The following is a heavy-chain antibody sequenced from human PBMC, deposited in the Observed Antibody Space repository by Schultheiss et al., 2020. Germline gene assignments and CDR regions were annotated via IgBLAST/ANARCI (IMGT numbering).Heavy chain of an antibody. Sequence: SETLSLTCTVSGGSISSGDYYWSWIRQPPGKGLEWIGYIYYSGSTYYNPSLKSRVTISVDTSKSQSSLKLSSVTAADTAVYYCARDRYGSGSYRFWFDPWGQGNRGSVYS. D-gene: IGHD3-10*01. CDR3: ARDRYGSGSYRFWFDP. J-gene: IGHJ5*02. CDR1: GGSISSGDYY. V-gene: IGHV4-30-4*01. CDR2: IYYSGST.